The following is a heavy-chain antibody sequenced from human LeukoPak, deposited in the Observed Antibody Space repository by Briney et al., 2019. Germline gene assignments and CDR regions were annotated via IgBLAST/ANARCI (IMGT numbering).Heavy chain of an antibody. CDR3: AKDQSRVGASDPFDS. D-gene: IGHD1-26*01. Sequence: LAGGPLRLSCAASGFTFTNCAMTWVRQAPGKGLEWVSSISGSGAGTYYADSVRGRFTISRDNSKNTVYLQMNGLSVEDTALYYCAKDQSRVGASDPFDSWGQGTQVTVSS. V-gene: IGHV3-23*01. CDR1: GFTFTNCA. CDR2: ISGSGAGT. J-gene: IGHJ5*01.